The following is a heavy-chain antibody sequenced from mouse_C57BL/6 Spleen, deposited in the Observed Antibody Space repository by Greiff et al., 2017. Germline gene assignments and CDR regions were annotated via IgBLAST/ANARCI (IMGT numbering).Heavy chain of an antibody. Sequence: EVQLVESGGDLVKPGGSLKLSCAASGFTFSSYGMSWVRQTPDTRLEWVATISSGGSYTYYPDSVKGRFPISRDNAKNTLYLQMSSLKSEDTAMYYCARQDYSNYEDYAMDYWGQGTSVTVSS. V-gene: IGHV5-6*01. J-gene: IGHJ4*01. CDR1: GFTFSSYG. D-gene: IGHD2-5*01. CDR2: ISSGGSYT. CDR3: ARQDYSNYEDYAMDY.